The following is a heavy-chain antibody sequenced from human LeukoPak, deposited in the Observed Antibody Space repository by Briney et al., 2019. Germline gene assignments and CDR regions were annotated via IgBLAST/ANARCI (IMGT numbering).Heavy chain of an antibody. J-gene: IGHJ4*02. D-gene: IGHD3-10*01. CDR2: IKSKTDGGTT. V-gene: IGHV3-15*01. Sequence: GGSLRLSCAASGFTFSNAWMSWVRQAPGKGLEWVGRIKSKTDGGTTDYAAPVKGRFTISRDDSKNTLHLQMNSLKTEDTAVYYCTTDTYYYGSGSHGYWGQGTWSPSPQ. CDR1: GFTFSNAW. CDR3: TTDTYYYGSGSHGY.